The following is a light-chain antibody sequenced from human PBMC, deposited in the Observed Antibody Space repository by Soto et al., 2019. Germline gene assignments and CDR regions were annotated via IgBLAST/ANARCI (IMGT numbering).Light chain of an antibody. V-gene: IGLV1-44*01. J-gene: IGLJ2*01. CDR1: SSNIGSKT. CDR2: NNN. CDR3: EAWDDSLNGVV. Sequence: QSVLTQPPSASRTPGQRVTISCSGSSSNIGSKTVNWYQDLPGTAPKLLIYNNNQRPSGVPDRFSGSKSGTSASLAISGLQSEDEADYYCEAWDDSLNGVVFGGGTKVTVL.